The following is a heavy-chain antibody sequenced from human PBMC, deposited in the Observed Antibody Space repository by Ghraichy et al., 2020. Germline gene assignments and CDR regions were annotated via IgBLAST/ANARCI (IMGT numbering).Heavy chain of an antibody. CDR2: IIPIFGTA. CDR1: GGTFSSYA. J-gene: IGHJ6*02. CDR3: ARTRFEYCGGDCYAYYYYYGMDV. D-gene: IGHD2-21*02. V-gene: IGHV1-69*13. Sequence: SVKVSCKASGGTFSSYAISWVRQAPGQGLEWMGGIIPIFGTANYAQKFQGRVTITADESTSTAYMELSSLRSEDTAVYYCARTRFEYCGGDCYAYYYYYGMDVWGQGTTVTVSS.